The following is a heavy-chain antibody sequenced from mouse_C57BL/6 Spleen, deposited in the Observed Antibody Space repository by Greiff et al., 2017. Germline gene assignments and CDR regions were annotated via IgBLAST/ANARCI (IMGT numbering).Heavy chain of an antibody. CDR1: GYTFTSYW. CDR3: SRSRYTRAFAY. V-gene: IGHV1-69*02. D-gene: IGHD2-14*01. CDR2: IDPYDSYT. Sequence: QVQLQQPGAELVKPGASVKLSCKASGYTFTSYWMHWVKQRPGQGLEWIGEIDPYDSYTNYNEKFKGKATLTVDKSSSTAYMQLSSLTSEDSAVYYCSRSRYTRAFAYWGQGTLLTVSA. J-gene: IGHJ3*01.